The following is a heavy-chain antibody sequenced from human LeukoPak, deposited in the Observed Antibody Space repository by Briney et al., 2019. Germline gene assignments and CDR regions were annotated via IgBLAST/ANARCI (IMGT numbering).Heavy chain of an antibody. CDR1: GYTLTNFS. CDR3: VRGDCSGVSCYLPEYFRH. Sequence: ASVKVSCKASGYTLTNFSISWVRQAPGHGLEWMGWISAYNGYKDYAQKLQGRVTMTTETSTNTAYMELRSLRSDDTAVYYCVRGDCSGVSCYLPEYFRHWGQGTLVTVSS. J-gene: IGHJ1*01. V-gene: IGHV1-18*01. CDR2: ISAYNGYK. D-gene: IGHD2-15*01.